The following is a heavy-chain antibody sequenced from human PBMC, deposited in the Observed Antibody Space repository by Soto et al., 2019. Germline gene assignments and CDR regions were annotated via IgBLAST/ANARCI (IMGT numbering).Heavy chain of an antibody. CDR1: GFTFSSYS. CDR2: ISSSSSYI. V-gene: IGHV3-21*01. CDR3: ARDRPYYYYYGMDV. Sequence: GGSLRLSCAASGFTFSSYSMNWVRQAPGKGLEWVSSISSSSSYIYYADSVKGRFTISRDNAKNSLYPQMNSLRAEDTAVYYCARDRPYYYYYGMDVWGQGTTVTVSS. J-gene: IGHJ6*02.